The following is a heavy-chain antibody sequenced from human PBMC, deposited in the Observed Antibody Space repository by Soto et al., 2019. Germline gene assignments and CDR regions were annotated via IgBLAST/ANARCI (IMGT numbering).Heavy chain of an antibody. D-gene: IGHD4-17*01. V-gene: IGHV3-23*01. Sequence: GGSLRLSCAASGFTFSSYAMSWVLQAPGKGLEWVSAISGSGGSTYYADSVKGRFTISRDNSKNTLYLQMNSLRAEDTAVYYCAKSAYGDYSPYYYYYMDVWGKGTTVTVSS. CDR2: ISGSGGST. CDR1: GFTFSSYA. CDR3: AKSAYGDYSPYYYYYMDV. J-gene: IGHJ6*03.